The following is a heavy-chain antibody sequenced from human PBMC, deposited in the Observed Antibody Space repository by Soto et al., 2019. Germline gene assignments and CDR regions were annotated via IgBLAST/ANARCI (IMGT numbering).Heavy chain of an antibody. J-gene: IGHJ6*02. CDR2: IYYSGST. CDR3: AREGFGGPLLDTAMDV. Sequence: QVQLQESGPGLVKPSETLSLTCTVSGGSISSYYWSWIRQPPGKGLEWIGYIYYSGSTNYNPSLKSRVTISVDTSKNQFSLKLSSVTAADTAVYYWAREGFGGPLLDTAMDVWGQGTTVTVSS. CDR1: GGSISSYY. V-gene: IGHV4-59*01. D-gene: IGHD3-16*01.